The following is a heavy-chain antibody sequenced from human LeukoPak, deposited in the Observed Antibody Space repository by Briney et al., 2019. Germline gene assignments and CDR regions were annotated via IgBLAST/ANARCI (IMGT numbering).Heavy chain of an antibody. CDR3: ARGTVTAPDY. CDR1: GFSVSNTY. CDR2: IYSGGNT. Sequence: GGSLRLSCAASGFSVSNTYMSWVRQAPGKGLEWVSIIYSGGNTYYADSVKGRFTISRDNSKNTLYLQMNRLRPEDTAVCYCARGTVTAPDYWGQGTLVTVSS. V-gene: IGHV3-53*01. D-gene: IGHD2-21*02. J-gene: IGHJ4*02.